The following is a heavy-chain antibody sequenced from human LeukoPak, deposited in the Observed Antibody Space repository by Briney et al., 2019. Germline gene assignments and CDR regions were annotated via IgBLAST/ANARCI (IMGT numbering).Heavy chain of an antibody. CDR1: GYTFSNYA. Sequence: PVASVKVSCKASGYTFSNYAISWVRQAPGQGLEWMGWISGNTGNTNYAQNLQGRVTMTTDTSTSTAYMELRSLRSDDTAVYYCARDDAFDIWGQGTMVTVSS. CDR3: ARDDAFDI. J-gene: IGHJ3*02. CDR2: ISGNTGNT. V-gene: IGHV1-18*01.